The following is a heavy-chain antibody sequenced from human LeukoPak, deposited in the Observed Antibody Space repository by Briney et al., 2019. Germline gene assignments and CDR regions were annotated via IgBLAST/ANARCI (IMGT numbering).Heavy chain of an antibody. V-gene: IGHV3-21*01. CDR3: ARAVAGPAGEYYFDY. CDR2: ISSSSNYI. CDR1: GFTFSNYN. D-gene: IGHD6-19*01. J-gene: IGHJ4*02. Sequence: GGSLRLSCAASGFTFSNYNINWVRQAPGKGLEWVSSISSSSNYIYYADSLKVRFTISRDNAANSLFLQMNSLRAEDTALYYCARAVAGPAGEYYFDYWGQGTLVTVSS.